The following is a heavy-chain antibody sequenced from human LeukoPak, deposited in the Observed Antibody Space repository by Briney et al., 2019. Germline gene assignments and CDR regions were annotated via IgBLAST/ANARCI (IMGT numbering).Heavy chain of an antibody. Sequence: GGSLRLSCAASGFTFSDYYINWIRQAPGKGLEWISYISSDGSTIYSADSLKGRFTISRDNAKHSLYLQMNSLRAEDTAVYYRARDSRGAFDIWGQGTMVTVSS. CDR2: ISSDGSTI. D-gene: IGHD3-10*01. CDR3: ARDSRGAFDI. J-gene: IGHJ3*02. V-gene: IGHV3-11*01. CDR1: GFTFSDYY.